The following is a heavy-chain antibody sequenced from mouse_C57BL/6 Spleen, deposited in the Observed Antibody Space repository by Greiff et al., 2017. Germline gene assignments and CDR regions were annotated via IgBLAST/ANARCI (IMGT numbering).Heavy chain of an antibody. V-gene: IGHV1-80*01. Sequence: VQLQQSGAELVKPGASVTISCTASGYAFSSYWLNCVKQRPGKGLESIGQIYPGDGDTNYNGKFKGKATLTADKASSTAYMQLSSLTSEDSAVYFCARYYLYYLDYWVQGTTLTV. D-gene: IGHD5-5*01. J-gene: IGHJ2*01. CDR3: ARYYLYYLDY. CDR1: GYAFSSYW. CDR2: IYPGDGDT.